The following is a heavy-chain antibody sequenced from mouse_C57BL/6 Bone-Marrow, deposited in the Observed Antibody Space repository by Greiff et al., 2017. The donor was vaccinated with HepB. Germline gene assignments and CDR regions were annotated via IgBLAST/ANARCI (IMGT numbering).Heavy chain of an antibody. V-gene: IGHV7-1*01. CDR3: ARDVENAMDY. Sequence: EVKLMESGGGLVQSGRSLRLSCATSGFTFSDFYMEWVRQAPGKGLEWIAASRNKANDYTTEYSASVKGRFIVSRDTSQSSLYLQMNALRAEDTAIYYCARDVENAMDYWGQGTSVTVSS. CDR2: SRNKANDYTT. J-gene: IGHJ4*01. CDR1: GFTFSDFY.